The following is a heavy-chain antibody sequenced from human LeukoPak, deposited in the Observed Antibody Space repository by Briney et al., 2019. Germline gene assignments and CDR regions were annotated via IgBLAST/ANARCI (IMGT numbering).Heavy chain of an antibody. V-gene: IGHV4-61*10. CDR1: GGSVSSGIYY. J-gene: IGHJ4*02. CDR3: AAQPDY. Sequence: SETPSLTCTVSGGSVSSGIYYWSWIRQPAGKGLEWIGRMFTPGTINYNPSLKSRVTISLDTSKNQFSLKLSSVTAADTAVYYCAAQPDYWGQGTLVTVSS. D-gene: IGHD1-14*01. CDR2: MFTPGTI.